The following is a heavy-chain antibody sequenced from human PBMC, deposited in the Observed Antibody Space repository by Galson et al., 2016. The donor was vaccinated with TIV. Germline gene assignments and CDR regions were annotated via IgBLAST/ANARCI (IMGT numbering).Heavy chain of an antibody. Sequence: SVKVSCKASGGAFSNYGVSWVRQAPGQGLEWMGGIIPIFGVPKYGQKFQGRLTITADESTSTAYMELSSLRAEDTAVYYCAQVYYSYGSGTYYVWGQGTLVTVSS. J-gene: IGHJ4*02. CDR1: GGAFSNYG. D-gene: IGHD3-10*01. V-gene: IGHV1-69*13. CDR2: IIPIFGVP. CDR3: AQVYYSYGSGTYYV.